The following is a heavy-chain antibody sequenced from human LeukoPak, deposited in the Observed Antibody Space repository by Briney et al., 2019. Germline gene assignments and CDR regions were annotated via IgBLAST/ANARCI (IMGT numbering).Heavy chain of an antibody. CDR3: ARREVGATLGD. J-gene: IGHJ4*02. D-gene: IGHD1-26*01. V-gene: IGHV3-21*01. CDR1: GFTFSTYS. Sequence: PGGSLRLSCAASGFTFSTYSMDWVRQAPGKGLEWVSSISSGSSYIYYADSVKGRFTISRDNAKNSLYLQMNSLRAEDTAVHYCARREVGATLGDWGQGTLVTVSS. CDR2: ISSGSSYI.